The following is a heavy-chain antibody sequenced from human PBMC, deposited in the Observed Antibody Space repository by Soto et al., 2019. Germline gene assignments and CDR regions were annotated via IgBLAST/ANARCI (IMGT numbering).Heavy chain of an antibody. CDR1: GFTFSSYS. CDR2: ISGSGGNT. D-gene: IGHD2-2*01. V-gene: IGHV3-23*01. J-gene: IGHJ3*01. Sequence: PGGSLRLSCAASGFTFSSYSMSWVRQAPGKGLEWVSAISGSGGNTYYADSVKGRFTISRDNSKNTLYLQMNSLRAEDTAIYYCAKDIVPAATRPRTFDFWGQGTMVTVSS. CDR3: AKDIVPAATRPRTFDF.